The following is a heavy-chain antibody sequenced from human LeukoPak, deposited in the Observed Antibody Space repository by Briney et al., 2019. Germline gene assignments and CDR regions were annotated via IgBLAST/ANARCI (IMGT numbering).Heavy chain of an antibody. CDR3: SRAKLRFLEWFLHDAFDI. CDR1: GFTFSSYA. CDR2: INHSGST. V-gene: IGHV4-34*08. J-gene: IGHJ3*02. Sequence: PGGSLRLSCAASGFTFSSYAMSWIRQPPGKGLEWIGEINHSGSTNYNPSLKSRVTISVDTSKNQFSLKLSSVTAADTAVYYCSRAKLRFLEWFLHDAFDIWGQGTMVTVSS. D-gene: IGHD3-3*01.